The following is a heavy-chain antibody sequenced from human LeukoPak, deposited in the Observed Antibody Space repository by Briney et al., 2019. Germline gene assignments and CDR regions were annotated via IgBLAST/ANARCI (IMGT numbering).Heavy chain of an antibody. CDR3: ARVGGGYYDILTGRYYFDY. CDR1: GYTFTSYG. Sequence: ASVKVSCKASGYTFTSYGISWVRQAPGQGLEWMGWISAYNGNTNYAQKLQGRVTMTTDTSTSTAYMELRSLRSDDTAVYYCARVGGGYYDILTGRYYFDYWGQGTLVTVSS. V-gene: IGHV1-18*01. J-gene: IGHJ4*02. CDR2: ISAYNGNT. D-gene: IGHD3-9*01.